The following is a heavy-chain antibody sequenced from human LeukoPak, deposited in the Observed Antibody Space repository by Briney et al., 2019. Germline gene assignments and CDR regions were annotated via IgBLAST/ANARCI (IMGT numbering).Heavy chain of an antibody. J-gene: IGHJ4*02. V-gene: IGHV3-48*03. CDR1: GFTFSSYE. Sequence: GGSLRLSCAASGFTFSSYEMNWVRQAPGKGLEWVSYISSSGSTIYYADSVKGRFTISGGNSKNTLFLQMNSLRAEDTAVYYCAHGAMYQLDYWGQGTLVTVSS. CDR3: AHGAMYQLDY. D-gene: IGHD2-2*01. CDR2: ISSSGSTI.